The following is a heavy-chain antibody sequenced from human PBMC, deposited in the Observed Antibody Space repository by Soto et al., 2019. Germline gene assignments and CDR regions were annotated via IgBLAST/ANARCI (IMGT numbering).Heavy chain of an antibody. CDR3: TTRPRAPGAFDI. J-gene: IGHJ3*02. V-gene: IGHV3-15*01. CDR1: GFTFSSYG. Sequence: GGSLRLSCAASGFTFSSYGMSWVRQAPGKGLEWVGRIKNKTDGGTTDYAAPVKGRFTISRDDSKNTLYLQMNSLKTEDTAVYYCTTRPRAPGAFDIWGQGTMVTVSS. CDR2: IKNKTDGGTT.